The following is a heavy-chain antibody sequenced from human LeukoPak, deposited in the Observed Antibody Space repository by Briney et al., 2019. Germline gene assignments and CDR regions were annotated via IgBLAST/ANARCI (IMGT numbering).Heavy chain of an antibody. Sequence: GGSLRLSCADSGFNSNDYVMSWVRQAPGKGLEWVSSISGSGRSLYYADSIKGRFNISRDNSKHILYLQMDSLRAEDTAIYYCATDVVYWGQGALVTVSS. CDR2: ISGSGRSL. CDR1: GFNSNDYV. J-gene: IGHJ4*02. V-gene: IGHV3-23*01. CDR3: ATDVVY.